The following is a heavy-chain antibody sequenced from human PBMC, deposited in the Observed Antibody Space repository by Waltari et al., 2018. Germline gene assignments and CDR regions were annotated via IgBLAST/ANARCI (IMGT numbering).Heavy chain of an antibody. Sequence: QLQLQESGSGLVKPSQTLSLTCAVSGGSISSGGYSWSWIRQPPGKGLEWIGYIYQSGSTYYNPSLKSRVTISVDRSKNQFSLKLSSVTAADTAVYYCARGYQGYFDYWGQGTLVTVSS. V-gene: IGHV4-30-2*01. CDR1: GGSISSGGYS. D-gene: IGHD2-2*01. J-gene: IGHJ4*02. CDR2: IYQSGST. CDR3: ARGYQGYFDY.